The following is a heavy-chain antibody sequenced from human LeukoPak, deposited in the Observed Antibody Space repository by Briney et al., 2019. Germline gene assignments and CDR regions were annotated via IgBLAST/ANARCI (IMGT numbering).Heavy chain of an antibody. Sequence: ASVKVSCKASGGTFRSYAISWVRQAPGQGLEWMGGIIPMFGTPNYAQKFQGRVRITADESTSTAYMDLSSLRSEDTAMYYCARTVVTAGTYYYYYGMDVWGQGTTVTVSS. D-gene: IGHD2-21*02. CDR1: GGTFRSYA. CDR3: ARTVVTAGTYYYYYGMDV. CDR2: IIPMFGTP. J-gene: IGHJ6*02. V-gene: IGHV1-69*13.